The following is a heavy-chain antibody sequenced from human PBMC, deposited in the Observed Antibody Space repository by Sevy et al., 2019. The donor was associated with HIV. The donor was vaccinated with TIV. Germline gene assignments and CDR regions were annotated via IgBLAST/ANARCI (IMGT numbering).Heavy chain of an antibody. CDR1: GGSISSYY. Sequence: SETLSLTCTVSGGSISSYYWSWIRQPAGKGLEWIGRIYTSGSTNYNPSLKSGVTMSVDTSKNQFSLKLSSVTAADTAVYYCARARGDYGSGSYFRMTPYYFDYWGQGTLVTVSS. J-gene: IGHJ4*02. D-gene: IGHD3-10*01. V-gene: IGHV4-4*07. CDR2: IYTSGST. CDR3: ARARGDYGSGSYFRMTPYYFDY.